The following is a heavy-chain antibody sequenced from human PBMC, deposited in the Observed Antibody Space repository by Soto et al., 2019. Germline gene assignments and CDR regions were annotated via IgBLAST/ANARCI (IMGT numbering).Heavy chain of an antibody. Sequence: PSETLSLTCGVHGGSINDFYWSWIRQPPGKGLEWIGYIYYSGSTDYNPSLKGRVTISVDTSKNQFSLKLRSVTAADTAVYYCARVGGVAARTFDYWGQGTLVTVSS. V-gene: IGHV4-59*01. J-gene: IGHJ4*02. D-gene: IGHD6-6*01. CDR1: GGSINDFY. CDR2: IYYSGST. CDR3: ARVGGVAARTFDY.